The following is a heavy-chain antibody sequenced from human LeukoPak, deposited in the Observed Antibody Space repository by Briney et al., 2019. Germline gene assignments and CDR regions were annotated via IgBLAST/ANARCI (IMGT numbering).Heavy chain of an antibody. CDR2: IYPGDSDT. Sequence: GESLKISCKGSGYSFTSYWIGWVRQMPGKGLEWMGIIYPGDSDTRYSPSFQGQVTISADKSISTAYLQWSSLKASDTAMYYCARRSYDFWGGYPTSAFDPWGQGTLVTVSS. V-gene: IGHV5-51*01. CDR3: ARRSYDFWGGYPTSAFDP. J-gene: IGHJ5*02. D-gene: IGHD3-3*01. CDR1: GYSFTSYW.